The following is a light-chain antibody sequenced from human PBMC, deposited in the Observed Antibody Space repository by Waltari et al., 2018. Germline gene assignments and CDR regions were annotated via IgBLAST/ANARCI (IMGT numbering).Light chain of an antibody. CDR1: RGDVWIYNL. V-gene: IGLV2-23*03. Sequence: QSALTQPASVSGSPGQPITISCNATRGDVWIYNLVSRYQQHPGKAPTLIIYEGSNRPSGVSNRFSGSKSGNTAALTISGLQAEDEADYYCCSYAGSGTFVVVGGGTKLTVL. CDR3: CSYAGSGTFVV. CDR2: EGS. J-gene: IGLJ2*01.